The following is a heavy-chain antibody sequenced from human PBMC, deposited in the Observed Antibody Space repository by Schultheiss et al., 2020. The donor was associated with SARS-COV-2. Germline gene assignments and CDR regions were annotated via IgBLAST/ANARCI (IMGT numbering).Heavy chain of an antibody. CDR2: IYQSGST. V-gene: IGHV4-38-2*01. D-gene: IGHD3-22*01. CDR1: GYSISSGYY. CDR3: ARDNYYDSSGYLGVDAFDI. Sequence: SETLSLTCAVSGYSISSGYYWGWIRQPPGKGLEWIGFIYQSGSTYYNPSLKSRVTISVDTSKNQFSLKLSSVTAADTAVYYCARDNYYDSSGYLGVDAFDIWGQGTMVTVSS. J-gene: IGHJ3*02.